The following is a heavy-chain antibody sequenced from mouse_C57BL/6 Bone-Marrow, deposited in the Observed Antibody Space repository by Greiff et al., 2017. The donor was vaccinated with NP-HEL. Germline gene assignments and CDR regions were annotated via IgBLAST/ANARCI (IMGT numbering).Heavy chain of an antibody. D-gene: IGHD1-1*01. CDR1: GFSLTSYG. J-gene: IGHJ1*03. CDR2: IWSGGST. Sequence: VKLQESGPGLVQPSQSLSITCTVSGFSLTSYGVHWVRQSPGKGLEWLGVIWSGGSTDYNAAFISRLSISKDNSKSQVFFKMNSLQADDTAIYYCARKGDYYGLWYFDVWGTGTTVTVSS. V-gene: IGHV2-2*01. CDR3: ARKGDYYGLWYFDV.